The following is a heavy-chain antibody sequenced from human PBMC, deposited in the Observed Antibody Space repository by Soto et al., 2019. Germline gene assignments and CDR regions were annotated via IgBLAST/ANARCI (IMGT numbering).Heavy chain of an antibody. CDR1: GFTFSSYS. V-gene: IGHV3-21*01. D-gene: IGHD5-12*01. Sequence: EAQLVESGGGLVKPGGSLRLSCAASGFTFSSYSMNWVRQAPGKGLEWVSSISSSSSYIYYADSVKGRFTISRDNAKNSLYLQMNSLRAEDTAVYYCAREGGYSGYDLYFDYWGQGTLVTVSS. CDR2: ISSSSSYI. J-gene: IGHJ4*02. CDR3: AREGGYSGYDLYFDY.